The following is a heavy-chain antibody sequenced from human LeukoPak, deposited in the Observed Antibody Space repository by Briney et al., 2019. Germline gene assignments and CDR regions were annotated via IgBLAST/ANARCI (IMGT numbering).Heavy chain of an antibody. CDR3: ARNYYGMDV. CDR2: ICSSGSTI. J-gene: IGHJ6*02. CDR1: GFTFSSYE. V-gene: IGHV3-48*03. Sequence: GGSLRLSCAASGFTFSSYEMNWVRQAPGKGLGWVSYICSSGSTIYYADSVKGRFTISRDNAKNSLYLQMNSLRAEDTAVYYCARNYYGMDVWGQGTKVTVSS.